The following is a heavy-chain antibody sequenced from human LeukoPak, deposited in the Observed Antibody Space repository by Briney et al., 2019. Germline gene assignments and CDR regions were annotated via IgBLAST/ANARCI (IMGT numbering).Heavy chain of an antibody. CDR3: AKDYYDSSGPSGMDV. Sequence: PGRSRRLSCAASGFTFDDYAMHWVRQAPGKGLEWVSGISWSSGSIGYADSVKGRFTISRDNAKNSLYLQMNSLRAEDTALYYCAKDYYDSSGPSGMDVWGQGTTVTVSS. V-gene: IGHV3-9*01. CDR1: GFTFDDYA. CDR2: ISWSSGSI. J-gene: IGHJ6*02. D-gene: IGHD3-22*01.